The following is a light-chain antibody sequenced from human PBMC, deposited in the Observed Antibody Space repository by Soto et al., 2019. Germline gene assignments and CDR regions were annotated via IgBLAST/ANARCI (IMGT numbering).Light chain of an antibody. V-gene: IGKV1-5*03. J-gene: IGKJ4*01. Sequence: DIQMTQSPSTLSASVGDRVTITCRASQSISSWLAWYQQKPGKAPKLLIYKASSLESGVPSRFSGSGSGTEFTLTISSLQSDDFATYYYQQYNSYPSFGGGTKMEIK. CDR3: QQYNSYPS. CDR1: QSISSW. CDR2: KAS.